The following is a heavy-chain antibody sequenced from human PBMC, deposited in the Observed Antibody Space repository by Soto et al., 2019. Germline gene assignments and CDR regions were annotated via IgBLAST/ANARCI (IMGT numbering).Heavy chain of an antibody. Sequence: SETLSLTCTVSGVSISSGDYYWSWIRQPPGKGLEWIGYIYYSGSTYYNPSLKSRVTISVDTSKNQFSLKLSSVTAADTAVYYCARGSYYYDSSGSLDYWGQGTLVTVSS. CDR3: ARGSYYYDSSGSLDY. J-gene: IGHJ4*02. D-gene: IGHD3-22*01. CDR2: IYYSGST. CDR1: GVSISSGDYY. V-gene: IGHV4-30-4*01.